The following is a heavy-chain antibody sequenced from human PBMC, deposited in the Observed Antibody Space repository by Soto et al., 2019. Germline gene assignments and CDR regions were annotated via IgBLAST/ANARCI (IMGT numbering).Heavy chain of an antibody. J-gene: IGHJ4*02. V-gene: IGHV1-18*01. CDR2: VSTHTGSD. Sequence: QVPLVQSGAEVKKPGASVRVFCKASGYTFNTYGINWVRKAPGQGLEWMGRVSTHTGSDTYAQRFQGRVTLTTDTSTNTVYMELRSLRSDDTAVYYCARGVAAWKMGASETFFDFWGQGTPVTVSS. CDR3: ARGVAAWKMGASETFFDF. CDR1: GYTFNTYG. D-gene: IGHD3-16*01.